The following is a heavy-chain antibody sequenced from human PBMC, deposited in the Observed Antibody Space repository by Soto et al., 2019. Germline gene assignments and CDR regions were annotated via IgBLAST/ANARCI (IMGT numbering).Heavy chain of an antibody. V-gene: IGHV1-18*01. CDR1: GNTVGTFG. D-gene: IGHD3-10*01. CDR3: ARVAGYGSASRRFDT. CDR2: IVGDSGAT. J-gene: IGHJ4*02. Sequence: QVQLMQSGTEVAKPGASVKVSCKTSGNTVGTFGLSWVRLAPGEGLEWMGWIVGDSGATVYSQKFQGRVTMYSDRSTHTAYMELRSLTSDASALYSCARVAGYGSASRRFDTWGQGTLVSVSS.